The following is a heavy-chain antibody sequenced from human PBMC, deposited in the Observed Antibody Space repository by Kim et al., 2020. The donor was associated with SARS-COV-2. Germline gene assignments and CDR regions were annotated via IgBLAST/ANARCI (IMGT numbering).Heavy chain of an antibody. Sequence: GGSLRLSCAASGFTFSSYGMHWVRQAPGKGLEWVAVISYDGSNKNYVDSVKGRFTISRDNSKNTLYLQMNSLRAEDTAVYNCAKELGGPSSGWFYYYYGMDVWGQGTTVTVSS. V-gene: IGHV3-30*18. J-gene: IGHJ6*02. CDR3: AKELGGPSSGWFYYYYGMDV. D-gene: IGHD6-19*01. CDR1: GFTFSSYG. CDR2: ISYDGSNK.